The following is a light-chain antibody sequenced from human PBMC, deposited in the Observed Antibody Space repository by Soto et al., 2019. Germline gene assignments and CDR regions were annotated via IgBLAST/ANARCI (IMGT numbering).Light chain of an antibody. Sequence: QSALTQPPSASGSPGQSVTISCTGTSSDVGGYNFVSWYQQQPGKAPKLLIYEVTQRPSGVPDRFSGSKSGNTASLTFSGLQAEDEADYYCSSYAGSNMVVFGTGTKLTVL. CDR1: SSDVGGYNF. CDR3: SSYAGSNMVV. V-gene: IGLV2-8*01. CDR2: EVT. J-gene: IGLJ1*01.